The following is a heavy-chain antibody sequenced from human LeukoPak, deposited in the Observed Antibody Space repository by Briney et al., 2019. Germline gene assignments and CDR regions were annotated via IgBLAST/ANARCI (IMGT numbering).Heavy chain of an antibody. CDR3: ARNHGSGSYYVDY. J-gene: IGHJ4*02. CDR1: GGTFSSYA. D-gene: IGHD3-10*01. CDR2: IIPILGIA. Sequence: ASVKVSCKASGGTFSSYAISWVRQAPGQGLEWMGRIIPILGIANYAQKFQGRVTITADKSTSTAYMELSSLRSEDTAVYYCARNHGSGSYYVDYWGQGTLVTVSS. V-gene: IGHV1-69*04.